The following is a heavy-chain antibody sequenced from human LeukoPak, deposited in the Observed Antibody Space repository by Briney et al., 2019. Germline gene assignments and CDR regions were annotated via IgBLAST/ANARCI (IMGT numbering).Heavy chain of an antibody. V-gene: IGHV1-2*02. CDR3: ARDYYGSGSYSEFGY. CDR2: INPNSGGT. D-gene: IGHD3-10*01. J-gene: IGHJ4*02. Sequence: ASVKVSCKASGYTFTGYYMHWVRQAPGRGLEWMGWINPNSGGTNYAQKIQGRVTMTRDTSISTAYMELSRLRSDDTAVYYCARDYYGSGSYSEFGYWGQGTLVTVSS. CDR1: GYTFTGYY.